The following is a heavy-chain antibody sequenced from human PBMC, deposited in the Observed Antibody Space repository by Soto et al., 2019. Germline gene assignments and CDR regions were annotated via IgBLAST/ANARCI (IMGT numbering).Heavy chain of an antibody. CDR3: ARGPTSMYYDILTGYSPPRYYYMDV. CDR1: GFTFSSYD. D-gene: IGHD3-9*01. J-gene: IGHJ6*03. CDR2: IGTAGDT. Sequence: RGSLRLSCAASGFTFSSYDMHWVRQATGKGLEWVSAIGTAGDTYYPGSVKGRFTISRENAKNSLYLQMNSLRAGDTAVYYCARGPTSMYYDILTGYSPPRYYYMDVWGKGTTVTVSS. V-gene: IGHV3-13*01.